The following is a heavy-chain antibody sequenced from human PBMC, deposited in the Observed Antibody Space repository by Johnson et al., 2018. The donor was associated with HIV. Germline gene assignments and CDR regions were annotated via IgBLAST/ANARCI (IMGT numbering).Heavy chain of an antibody. V-gene: IGHV3-30*04. Sequence: QVQLVESGGGVVQPGRSLRLSCAASGFTFNSYAMNWVRQAPGKGLEWVAVISYAGSNKYYADSVKGRFTISRDNSKNTLYLQMNSLGAEDTAGYHCARDRIVGADDDAFDIWGQGTMVTVSS. CDR3: ARDRIVGADDDAFDI. CDR2: ISYAGSNK. J-gene: IGHJ3*02. D-gene: IGHD1-26*01. CDR1: GFTFNSYA.